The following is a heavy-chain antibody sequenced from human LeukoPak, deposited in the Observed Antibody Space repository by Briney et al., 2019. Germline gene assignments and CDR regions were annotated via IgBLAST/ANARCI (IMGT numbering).Heavy chain of an antibody. D-gene: IGHD5-24*01. J-gene: IGHJ3*02. CDR1: AFNFDDYA. CDR2: ISWNSGSI. Sequence: GGSLRLSCAASAFNFDDYAMHWVRQAPGKGLEWVSGISWNSGSIGYADSVKGRFTISRDNAKNSLYLQMNSLRAEDTALYYCAKTGMAYDAFDIWGQGTMVTVSS. V-gene: IGHV3-9*01. CDR3: AKTGMAYDAFDI.